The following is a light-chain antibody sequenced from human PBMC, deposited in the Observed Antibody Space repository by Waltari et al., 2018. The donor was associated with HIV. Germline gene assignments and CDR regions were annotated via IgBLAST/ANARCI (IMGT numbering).Light chain of an antibody. V-gene: IGLV2-8*01. CDR1: SSDVGGYNC. J-gene: IGLJ2*01. Sequence: QSALTQPPSASGSPGQSVTISCTGTSSDVGGYNCISWYQQHPGKAPKLMIYEGSKRPSVVPDRFSGSKSGNTASLTVSGVQVEDEADYYCSAYAGSSNVLFGGGTKLTVL. CDR2: EGS. CDR3: SAYAGSSNVL.